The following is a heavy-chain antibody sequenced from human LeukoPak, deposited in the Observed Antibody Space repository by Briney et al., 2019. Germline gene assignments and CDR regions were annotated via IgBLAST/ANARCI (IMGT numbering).Heavy chain of an antibody. CDR2: INHSGST. Sequence: SETLSLTCAVYGGSFSGYYWSWVRQPPGKGLEWIGEINHSGSTNYNPSLKSRVTISVDTSKNQFSLKLSSVTAADTAVYYCARAIPYCSGGSCYFNYYGMDVWGQGTTVTVSS. CDR3: ARAIPYCSGGSCYFNYYGMDV. V-gene: IGHV4-34*01. D-gene: IGHD2-15*01. J-gene: IGHJ6*02. CDR1: GGSFSGYY.